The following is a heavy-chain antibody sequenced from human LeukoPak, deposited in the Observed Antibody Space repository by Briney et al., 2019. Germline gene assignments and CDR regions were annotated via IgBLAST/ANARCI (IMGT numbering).Heavy chain of an antibody. J-gene: IGHJ5*02. V-gene: IGHV4-4*07. CDR1: GGSISSYY. D-gene: IGHD5/OR15-5a*01. CDR3: ARHVYATGGHNWFDP. Sequence: PSETLSLTCTVSGGSISSYYWSWIRQPAAKGLQWIGRIYTTGGTNYNPSLKSRVTISVDTSKNQFSLRLSSFTAADTAVYYCARHVYATGGHNWFDPWGQGTLVTVSS. CDR2: IYTTGGT.